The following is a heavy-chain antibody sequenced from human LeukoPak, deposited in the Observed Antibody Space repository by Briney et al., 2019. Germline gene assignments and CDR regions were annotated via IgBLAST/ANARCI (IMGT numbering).Heavy chain of an antibody. D-gene: IGHD6-13*01. CDR2: IYYSGST. CDR3: ARSAEAAADYNWFDP. Sequence: SETLSLTCTISGGSISSYYWSWIRQPPGKGLEWVGYIYYSGSTNYNPSLKSRVTISVDTSKNQFSLKLSSVTAADTAVYYCARSAEAAADYNWFDPWGQGTLVTVSS. V-gene: IGHV4-59*01. J-gene: IGHJ5*02. CDR1: GGSISSYY.